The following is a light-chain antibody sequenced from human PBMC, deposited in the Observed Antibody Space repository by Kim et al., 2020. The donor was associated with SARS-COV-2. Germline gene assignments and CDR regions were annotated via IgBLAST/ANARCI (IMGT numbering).Light chain of an antibody. CDR1: RRDFGSYQY. V-gene: IGLV2-8*01. J-gene: IGLJ1*01. CDR2: EVT. Sequence: QSALAQPSSASGSPGQSVAISCSGTRRDFGSYQYVSWYQQHPGKSPKLIIYEVTKRPSGVPDRFSGSMSGNTASLTVSGLQAEDEADYYCASHGGYDYVFGTGTKVTVL. CDR3: ASHGGYDYV.